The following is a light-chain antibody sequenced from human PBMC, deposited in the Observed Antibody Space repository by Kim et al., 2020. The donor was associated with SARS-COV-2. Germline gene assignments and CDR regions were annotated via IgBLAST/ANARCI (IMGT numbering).Light chain of an antibody. V-gene: IGKV3-15*01. CDR1: QSVSSK. CDR2: GAS. J-gene: IGKJ1*01. Sequence: EIVMTQSPATLSVSPGERGTLSCRASQSVSSKLAWYQQKPGQAPMLLIYGASTRATGIPARFSGSGSGTEFTLTISSLQSEDFAVYYCQQYNNWPWTFGQGTKVDIK. CDR3: QQYNNWPWT.